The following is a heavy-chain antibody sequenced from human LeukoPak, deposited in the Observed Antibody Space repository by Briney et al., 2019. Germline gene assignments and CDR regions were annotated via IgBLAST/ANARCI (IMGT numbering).Heavy chain of an antibody. V-gene: IGHV3-64*01. CDR2: ISSNGGST. D-gene: IGHD3-3*01. J-gene: IGHJ3*02. Sequence: GGSLRLSCAASGFTFSSYAMHWVRQAPGKGLEYVSAISSNGGSTYYANSVKGRFTISRDNSENTLYLQMGSLRAEDMAVYYCAREAPYYDFWSGSGAFDIWGQGTMVTVSS. CDR1: GFTFSSYA. CDR3: AREAPYYDFWSGSGAFDI.